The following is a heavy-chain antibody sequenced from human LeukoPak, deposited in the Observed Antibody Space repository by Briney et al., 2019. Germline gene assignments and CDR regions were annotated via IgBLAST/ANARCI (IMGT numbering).Heavy chain of an antibody. J-gene: IGHJ4*02. Sequence: SETLSLTCIISGGSISSSTYYWGWIRQPPGKGLEWIGYIYYSGSTNYNPSLKSRVTISVDTSKNQFSLKLSSVTAADTAVYYCAREGQLGHFDYWGQGTLVTVSS. CDR3: AREGQLGHFDY. CDR1: GGSISSSTYY. V-gene: IGHV4-61*01. D-gene: IGHD6-6*01. CDR2: IYYSGST.